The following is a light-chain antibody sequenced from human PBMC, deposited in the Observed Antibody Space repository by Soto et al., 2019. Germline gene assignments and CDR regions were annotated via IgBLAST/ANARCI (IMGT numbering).Light chain of an antibody. J-gene: IGKJ1*01. CDR1: QTISTL. CDR2: KAS. V-gene: IGKV1-5*03. CDR3: QQYSTYPWT. Sequence: DIQMTQSPSTLSASVGDRVTITCRASQTISTLLAWYQQRPGKAPNLLIYKASSLESGVPSRFSGSGSGTEFTLTISSLQPADFATYFRQQYSTYPWTFGQGTKVEVK.